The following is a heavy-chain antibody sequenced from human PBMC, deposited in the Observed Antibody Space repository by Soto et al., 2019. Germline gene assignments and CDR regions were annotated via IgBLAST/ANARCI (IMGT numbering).Heavy chain of an antibody. J-gene: IGHJ4*02. V-gene: IGHV4-38-2*02. CDR2: IYHSGST. D-gene: IGHD6-6*01. CDR1: GYSISSGYY. CDR3: ARELYSSSSAFDF. Sequence: SETLSLTCTASGYSISSGYYWGWIRQPPGKGLGWLGSIYHSGSTYYNPSLKSRVTISVDTAKNQFYLMLSTVTAADTAVYYCARELYSSSSAFDFWGQGTLVTVSS.